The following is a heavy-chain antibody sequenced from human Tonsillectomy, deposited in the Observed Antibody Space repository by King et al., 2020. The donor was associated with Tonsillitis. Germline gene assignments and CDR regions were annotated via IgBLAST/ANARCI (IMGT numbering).Heavy chain of an antibody. CDR2: IYYSGST. D-gene: IGHD6-6*01. V-gene: IGHV4-31*03. Sequence: QLQESGPGLVKPSQTLSLTCTVSGGSISSGGYYWSWIRQHPGKGLEWIGYIYYSGSTYYNPSLKSRVTISVDTSKNQFSLKLSSVTAADTAVYYCHSSSSWDEWDTDYWGQGTLVTVSS. CDR1: GGSISSGGYY. CDR3: HSSSSWDEWDTDY. J-gene: IGHJ4*02.